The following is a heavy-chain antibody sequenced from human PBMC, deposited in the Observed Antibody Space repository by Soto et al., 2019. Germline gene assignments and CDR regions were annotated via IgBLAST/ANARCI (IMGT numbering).Heavy chain of an antibody. Sequence: ASVKVACKASGYTFTSYYMHWVRQEHGQGLEWMGIINPSGGSTSYAQKFQGRVTMTRDTSTSTVYMELSSLRSEDTAVYYCARDVWKQLVPVELNWFDPWGQGTLVTVSS. CDR2: INPSGGST. J-gene: IGHJ5*02. CDR1: GYTFTSYY. CDR3: ARDVWKQLVPVELNWFDP. D-gene: IGHD6-6*01. V-gene: IGHV1-46*03.